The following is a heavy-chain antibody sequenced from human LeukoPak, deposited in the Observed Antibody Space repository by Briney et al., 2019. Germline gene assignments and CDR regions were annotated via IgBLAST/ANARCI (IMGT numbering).Heavy chain of an antibody. CDR3: AKDQLHP. J-gene: IGHJ5*02. D-gene: IGHD1-7*01. CDR2: ISGSGDST. Sequence: GGSLRLSCAASGFTFSSYAMSWVRQAPEKGLEWVSTISGSGDSTYYADSVKGRFTISRDNSKNTPFLQMNSLRAEDTAVYYCAKDQLHPWGQGTLVTVSS. V-gene: IGHV3-23*01. CDR1: GFTFSSYA.